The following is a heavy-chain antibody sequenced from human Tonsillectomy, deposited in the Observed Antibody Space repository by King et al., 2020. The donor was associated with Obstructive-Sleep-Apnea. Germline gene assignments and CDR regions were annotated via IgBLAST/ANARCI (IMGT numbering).Heavy chain of an antibody. D-gene: IGHD4-17*01. CDR3: ARDPTDYGDYVGY. CDR2: IYYSGST. CDR1: GGSISSGDYY. Sequence: QLQESGPGLVKPSQTLSLTCTVSGGSISSGDYYWSWIRQPPGKGLEWIGYIYYSGSTYYNPSLKSRVTISVEKSKNQFSLKLSSVTAADTAVYYCARDPTDYGDYVGYWGQGTLVTVSS. J-gene: IGHJ4*02. V-gene: IGHV4-30-4*01.